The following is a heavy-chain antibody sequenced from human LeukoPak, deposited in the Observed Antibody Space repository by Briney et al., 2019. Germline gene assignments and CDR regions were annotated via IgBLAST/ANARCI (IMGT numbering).Heavy chain of an antibody. Sequence: GRCLRLSCAASALTSEDYAFQWVRHTPQKTLGWGFLVSVDGETTYYADSVKGRSTISRDNSKNFLYLQMDSLRTEDTALYYCAKVGVIVALNDGFDIWAHGTMVTVSS. J-gene: IGHJ3*02. D-gene: IGHD2-21*01. CDR3: AKVGVIVALNDGFDI. CDR2: VSVDGETT. CDR1: ALTSEDYA. V-gene: IGHV3-43*02.